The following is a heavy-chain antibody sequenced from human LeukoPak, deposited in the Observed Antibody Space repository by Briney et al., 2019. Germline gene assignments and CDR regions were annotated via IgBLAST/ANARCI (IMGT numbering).Heavy chain of an antibody. Sequence: PSETLSLTCTVSGGSISSYYWSWIRQPPGKGLEWIGYIYYSGSTNYNPSLKSRVTISVDTSKNQFPLKLSSVTAADTAVYYCARVGEYCSGGSCYSRYYYYYYMDVWGKGTTVTVSS. V-gene: IGHV4-59*01. J-gene: IGHJ6*03. CDR3: ARVGEYCSGGSCYSRYYYYYYMDV. CDR1: GGSISSYY. CDR2: IYYSGST. D-gene: IGHD2-15*01.